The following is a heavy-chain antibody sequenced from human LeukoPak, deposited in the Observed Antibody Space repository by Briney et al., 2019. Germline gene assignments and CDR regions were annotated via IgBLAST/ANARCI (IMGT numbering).Heavy chain of an antibody. V-gene: IGHV3-48*03. Sequence: GGSLRLSCAASGFIFSSYEMNWVRQAPGKGLEWVSCISSSGSTKYYADSVKGRFTISRDNAKNSLYLQMNSLRAEDTAVYYSARKDYGGYAYYYYGLDVWGKGTTVTVSS. CDR1: GFIFSSYE. J-gene: IGHJ6*04. D-gene: IGHD5-12*01. CDR2: ISSSGSTK. CDR3: ARKDYGGYAYYYYGLDV.